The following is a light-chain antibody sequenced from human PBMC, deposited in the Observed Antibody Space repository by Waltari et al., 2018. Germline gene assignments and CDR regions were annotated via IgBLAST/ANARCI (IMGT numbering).Light chain of an antibody. CDR1: SPRTSY. J-gene: IGLJ2*01. CDR2: DKN. V-gene: IGLV3-19*01. CDR3: HSRDASGVAGS. Sequence: SSELTQDPAVAVALGPTLRITCQGDSPRTSYESGYQQRPGQAPIHVIYDKNNRPRGVPDRFSGSSSHNTGCLTITGAQAEDEASYYCHSRDASGVAGSFGGGTKLTVL.